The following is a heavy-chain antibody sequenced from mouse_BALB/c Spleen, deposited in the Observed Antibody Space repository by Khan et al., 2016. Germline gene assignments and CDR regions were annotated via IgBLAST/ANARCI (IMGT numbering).Heavy chain of an antibody. CDR2: INPYNGDT. CDR1: GYSFIGYF. V-gene: IGHV1-20*02. Sequence: VQLQQSGPELVKHGASVKISCKASGYSFIGYFMNWVMQSHGKSLEWIGRINPYNGDTFYNQKFKGKATLTVDKSSSTAHMELRSLASEDSAVYYCARDYGSPRGAMDYWGQGTPVTVSS. CDR3: ARDYGSPRGAMDY. J-gene: IGHJ4*01. D-gene: IGHD1-1*01.